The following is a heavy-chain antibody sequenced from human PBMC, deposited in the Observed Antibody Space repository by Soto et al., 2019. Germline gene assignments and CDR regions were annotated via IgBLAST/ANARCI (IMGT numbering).Heavy chain of an antibody. D-gene: IGHD5-12*01. CDR1: GYTFTGYY. CDR3: ARHSGYDYVFDC. J-gene: IGHJ4*02. Sequence: ASVKLSCNASGYTFTGYYIHWVRQAPGQGLEWMGWINPNNGDTNYAQKFQGRVTMTRDTSTSTAYMELSSLTFDDTAVYYCARHSGYDYVFDCWGEGSRVTVSS. CDR2: INPNNGDT. V-gene: IGHV1-2*02.